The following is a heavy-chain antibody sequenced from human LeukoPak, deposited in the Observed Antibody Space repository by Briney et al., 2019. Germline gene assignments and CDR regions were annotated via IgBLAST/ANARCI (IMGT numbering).Heavy chain of an antibody. CDR3: AXXXXXRAYCGGDCYSREHDAFDI. D-gene: IGHD2-21*02. V-gene: IGHV1-2*02. Sequence: ASVKVSCKASGYTFTGYYMHWVRQAPGQGLEWMGWINPNSGGTNYAQKFQGRVTMTRDTSISTAYMELSRLRSDDTAVYYCAXXXXXRAYCGGDCYSREHDAFDIWGQGTMVTVSS. J-gene: IGHJ3*02. CDR2: INPNSGGT. CDR1: GYTFTGYY.